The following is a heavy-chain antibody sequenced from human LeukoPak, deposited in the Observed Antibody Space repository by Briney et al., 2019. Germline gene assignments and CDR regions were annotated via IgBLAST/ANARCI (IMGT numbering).Heavy chain of an antibody. CDR1: GFTFSSYG. J-gene: IGHJ6*03. Sequence: PGGSLRLSCAASGFTFSSYGMHWVRQAPGKGLEWVAFIRYDGSNKYYADSVKGRFTISRDNSKNTLYLQMNSLRAEDTAVYYCAKRGEYSSSWHTYYYYYYMDVWGKGTTVTVSS. CDR2: IRYDGSNK. D-gene: IGHD6-13*01. CDR3: AKRGEYSSSWHTYYYYYYMDV. V-gene: IGHV3-30*02.